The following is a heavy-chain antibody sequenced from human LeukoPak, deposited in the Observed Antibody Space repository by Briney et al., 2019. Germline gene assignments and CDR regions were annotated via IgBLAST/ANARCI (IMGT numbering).Heavy chain of an antibody. CDR3: ASSHDSSGND. V-gene: IGHV3-7*01. J-gene: IGHJ4*02. CDR2: IKYDGTHK. Sequence: GGSLRLSCVASGISFSSYWMAWVRQAPGKGLEWVANIKYDGTHKFYADSVKGRFTISRDNAKNSLFLEMNSLAADDTAVYFCASSHDSSGNDWGQGTLVTVSS. CDR1: GISFSSYW. D-gene: IGHD3-22*01.